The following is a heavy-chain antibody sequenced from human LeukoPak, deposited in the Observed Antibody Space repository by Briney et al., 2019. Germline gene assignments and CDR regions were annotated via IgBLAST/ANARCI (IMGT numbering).Heavy chain of an antibody. D-gene: IGHD5-18*01. J-gene: IGHJ5*02. V-gene: IGHV4-34*01. CDR3: ARPIQLWPNWFDP. Sequence: PSETLSLTCAVYGVSFSGYYWSWIRQPPGKGLEWIGEINHSGSTNYNPSLKSRVTISVDTSKNQFSLKLSSVTAADTAVYYCARPIQLWPNWFDPWGQGTLVTVSS. CDR2: INHSGST. CDR1: GVSFSGYY.